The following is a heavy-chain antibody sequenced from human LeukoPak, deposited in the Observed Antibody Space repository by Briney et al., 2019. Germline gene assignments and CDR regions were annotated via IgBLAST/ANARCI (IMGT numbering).Heavy chain of an antibody. CDR2: ISWDGGST. D-gene: IGHD5-18*01. V-gene: IGHV3-43D*03. CDR1: GFTFDDYA. Sequence: PGGSLRLSCAASGFTFDDYAMHWVRQAPGKGLEWVSLISWDGGSTYYADSVKGRFTISRDNSKNTLYLQMDSLSAEDTAVYYCVKVDTWGQGTLVTVSS. CDR3: VKVDT. J-gene: IGHJ4*02.